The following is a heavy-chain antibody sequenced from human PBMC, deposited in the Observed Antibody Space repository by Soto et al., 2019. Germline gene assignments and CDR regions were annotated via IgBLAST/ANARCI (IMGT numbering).Heavy chain of an antibody. V-gene: IGHV5-51*01. CDR2: IYPGDSDT. CDR3: AASIFYYGMDV. CDR1: GYTFTNYW. J-gene: IGHJ6*02. Sequence: PGESLKTSCKGSGYTFTNYWIGWVRQMLGKGPEWMGIIYPGDSDTKYNPSFQGQVTISADKSITTTYLQWSSLKASDTAIYYCAASIFYYGMDVWGQGTTVT.